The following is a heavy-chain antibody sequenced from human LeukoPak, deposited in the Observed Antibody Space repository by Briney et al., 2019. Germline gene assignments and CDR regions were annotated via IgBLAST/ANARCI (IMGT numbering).Heavy chain of an antibody. CDR3: ATGWGHHAY. V-gene: IGHV3-7*01. J-gene: IGHJ4*02. Sequence: GGSLRLSCAASGFSFSSYWMSWVRQAPGKGLEWVANIKEDGSEKYSVGSVKGRFTISRDNTKNSLFLEANSLRAEDTAVYYCATGWGHHAYWGQGTLVTVSS. CDR1: GFSFSSYW. D-gene: IGHD3-16*01. CDR2: IKEDGSEK.